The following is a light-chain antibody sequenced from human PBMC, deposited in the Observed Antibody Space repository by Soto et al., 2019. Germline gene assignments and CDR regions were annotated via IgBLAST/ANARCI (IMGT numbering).Light chain of an antibody. CDR3: SSFTTSSSVV. Sequence: QSALTQPASVSGSPGQSITISCTETSSDVGDYNYVSWYQQHPGKAPKLMLFDVSNRPSGVSNRFSGSKSGNTASLTISGLQAEDEADYYCSSFTTSSSVVFGGGTKLPS. CDR2: DVS. J-gene: IGLJ2*01. CDR1: SSDVGDYNY. V-gene: IGLV2-14*01.